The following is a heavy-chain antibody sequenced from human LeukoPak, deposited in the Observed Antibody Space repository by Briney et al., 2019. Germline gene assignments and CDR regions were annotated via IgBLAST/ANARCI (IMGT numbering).Heavy chain of an antibody. D-gene: IGHD5-24*01. CDR2: VTGPADTT. V-gene: IGHV3-23*01. J-gene: IGHJ4*02. CDR1: GFTFSSYE. CDR3: AKGAAIDH. Sequence: SLRLSCAASGFTFSSYEMNWVRQAPGKGLEWVAAVTGPADTTYYADSVKGRFTISRDSFKDTVYLQMNRLGAEDTALYYCAKGAAIDHWGQGTLVTVSS.